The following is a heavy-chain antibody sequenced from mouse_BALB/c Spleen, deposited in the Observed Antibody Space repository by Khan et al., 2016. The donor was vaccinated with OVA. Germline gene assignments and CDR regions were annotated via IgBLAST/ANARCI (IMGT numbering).Heavy chain of an antibody. CDR3: ARGGYGGFAY. Sequence: QVRLQQSGAELVKPGASVKLSCKASGYTFTSYDINWVRQRPEQGLEWIGWMFPGDGSTKYNENFKGKATLTTDKSSSKAYMQLSRLTSEDSGAYFCARGGYGGFAYWGQGTLVTVSA. J-gene: IGHJ3*01. V-gene: IGHV1-85*01. D-gene: IGHD2-14*01. CDR1: GYTFTSYD. CDR2: MFPGDGST.